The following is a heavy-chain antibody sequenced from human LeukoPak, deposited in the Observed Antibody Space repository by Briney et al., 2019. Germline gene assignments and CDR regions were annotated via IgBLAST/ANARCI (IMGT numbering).Heavy chain of an antibody. CDR3: AKSHSSGWFDGLDY. J-gene: IGHJ4*02. CDR1: GFTFSSYA. CDR2: ISGSGGST. Sequence: GASVKVSCAASGFTFSSYAMSWVRQAPGKGLEWVSAISGSGGSTYYADSVKGRFTISRDNSKNTLYLQTNSLRAEDTAVYYCAKSHSSGWFDGLDYWGQGTLVTVSS. V-gene: IGHV3-23*01. D-gene: IGHD6-19*01.